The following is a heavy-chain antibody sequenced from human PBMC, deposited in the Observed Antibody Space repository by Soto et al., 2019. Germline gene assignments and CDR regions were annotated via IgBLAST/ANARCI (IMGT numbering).Heavy chain of an antibody. CDR3: ERARGGGRTFDY. D-gene: IGHD3-16*01. V-gene: IGHV4-34*01. CDR2: INHSGST. Sequence: PSETLSLTCAVYGGSFSGFYWSWIRQPPGKGLEWIGEINHSGSTNYNPSLKSRVTISVDTSKNQFSLKLSSVTAADTAVYYCERARGGGRTFDYWGQGTLVTVSS. CDR1: GGSFSGFY. J-gene: IGHJ4*02.